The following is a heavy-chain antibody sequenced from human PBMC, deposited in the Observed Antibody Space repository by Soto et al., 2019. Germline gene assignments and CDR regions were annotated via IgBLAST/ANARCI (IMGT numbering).Heavy chain of an antibody. Sequence: GASVKVSCKASGYTFTSYYMHWVRQAPGQVLEWMGIINPSGGSTSYAQKFQGRVTMTRDTSTSTVYMELSSLRSEDTAVYYCARDSAHNWNYWRLDYNWFDPWGQGTLVTVSS. CDR2: INPSGGST. D-gene: IGHD1-7*01. V-gene: IGHV1-46*01. J-gene: IGHJ5*02. CDR3: ARDSAHNWNYWRLDYNWFDP. CDR1: GYTFTSYY.